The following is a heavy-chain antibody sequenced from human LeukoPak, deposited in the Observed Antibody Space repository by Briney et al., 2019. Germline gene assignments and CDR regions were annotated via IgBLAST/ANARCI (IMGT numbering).Heavy chain of an antibody. CDR3: ASPPGYGMDV. CDR1: GFTFSSYA. Sequence: PGGSLRLSCAASGFTFSSYAMSWVRQAPGKGLGWVSAISGSGGSTYYADSVKGRFTISRDNSKNTLYLQMNSLRAEDTAVYYCASPPGYGMDVWGKGTTVTVSS. V-gene: IGHV3-23*01. J-gene: IGHJ6*04. CDR2: ISGSGGST.